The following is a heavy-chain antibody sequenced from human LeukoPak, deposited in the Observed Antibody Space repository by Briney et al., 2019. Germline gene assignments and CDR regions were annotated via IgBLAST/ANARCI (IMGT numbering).Heavy chain of an antibody. CDR1: GGSISSSNW. J-gene: IGHJ4*02. CDR3: RSTGYYYDSSGLFDY. Sequence: SETLSLTCAVSGGSISSSNWWSWVRQPPGKGLEWIGEIYHSGSTNYNPSLKSRVTISVDKSKNQFSLKLSSVTAADTAVYYCRSTGYYYDSSGLFDYWGQGTLVTASS. CDR2: IYHSGST. V-gene: IGHV4-4*02. D-gene: IGHD3-22*01.